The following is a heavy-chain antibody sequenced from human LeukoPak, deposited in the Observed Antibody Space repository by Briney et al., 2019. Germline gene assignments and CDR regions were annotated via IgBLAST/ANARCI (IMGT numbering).Heavy chain of an antibody. CDR3: AKDIGEQWLANDAFDI. CDR2: ISWNSGSI. J-gene: IGHJ3*02. Sequence: GRSLRLSCAASGFTFDDYAMQWVRQAPGKGLEWVSGISWNSGSIGYADSVKGRFTISRDNAKNSLYLQMNSLRAEDTALYYCAKDIGEQWLANDAFDIWGQGTMVTVSS. D-gene: IGHD6-19*01. V-gene: IGHV3-9*01. CDR1: GFTFDDYA.